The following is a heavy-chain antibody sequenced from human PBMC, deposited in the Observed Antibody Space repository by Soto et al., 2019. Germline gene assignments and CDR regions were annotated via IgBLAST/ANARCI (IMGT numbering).Heavy chain of an antibody. D-gene: IGHD2-21*01. CDR2: ISGSGGST. J-gene: IGHJ3*01. CDR3: SKGGCVHVVDAFDF. Sequence: EVQLLESGGGLVQPGGSLRLSCAASGFTFINYAMSWVRQAPGKGLEWVSSISGSGGSTYYADSVKGRFTISRDNSKKTFSLQMSSLRSEDTAVYYCSKGGCVHVVDAFDFWGQGTMVTVSS. CDR1: GFTFINYA. V-gene: IGHV3-23*01.